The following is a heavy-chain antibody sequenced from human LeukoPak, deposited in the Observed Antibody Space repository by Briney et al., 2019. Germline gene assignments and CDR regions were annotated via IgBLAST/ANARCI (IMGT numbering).Heavy chain of an antibody. V-gene: IGHV1-46*01. CDR2: INPSGGGT. D-gene: IGHD2-8*01. CDR1: GYTFTSYY. Sequence: ASVKVSCKASGYTFTSYYMHWVRQAPGQGLEWMGIINPSGGGTSYAQKLQGRVTLTTDTSTSTAYMELKSLRSDDTAVYYCAREECSIGVCYPSGYWGQGTLVTVSS. CDR3: AREECSIGVCYPSGY. J-gene: IGHJ4*02.